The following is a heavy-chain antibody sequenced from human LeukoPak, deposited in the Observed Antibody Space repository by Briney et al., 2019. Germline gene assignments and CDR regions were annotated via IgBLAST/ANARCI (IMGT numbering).Heavy chain of an antibody. J-gene: IGHJ4*02. CDR1: ELTFSNYW. CDR2: INTDGGTT. CDR3: ARDGNRIAVATN. V-gene: IGHV3-74*01. D-gene: IGHD6-19*01. Sequence: GGSLRLSCAASELTFSNYWMHWVRQAPGKGLVWVSRINTDGGTTSYADSVKGRFTISRDNAKNTLYLEMNSLGAEDTAVYYCARDGNRIAVATNWGQGTLVTVSS.